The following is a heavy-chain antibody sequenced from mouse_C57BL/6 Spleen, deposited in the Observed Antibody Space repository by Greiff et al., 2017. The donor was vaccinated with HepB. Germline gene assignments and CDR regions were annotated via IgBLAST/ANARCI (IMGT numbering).Heavy chain of an antibody. D-gene: IGHD1-1*01. J-gene: IGHJ2*01. V-gene: IGHV1-76*01. CDR3: ARGGRDFDY. CDR2: IYPGSGNT. Sequence: VQLQESGAELVRPGASVKLSCKASGYTFTDYYINWVKQRPGQGLEWIARIYPGSGNTYYNEKFKGKATLTAEKSSSTAYMQLSSLTSEDSAVYFCARGGRDFDYWGQGTTLTVSS. CDR1: GYTFTDYY.